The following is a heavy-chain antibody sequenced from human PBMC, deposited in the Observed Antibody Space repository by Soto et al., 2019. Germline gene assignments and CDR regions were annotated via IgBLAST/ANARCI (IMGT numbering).Heavy chain of an antibody. CDR2: IYTSGST. V-gene: IGHV4-4*07. Sequence: PSETLSLTCTVSGGSISSYYWSWIRQPAGKGLEWIGRIYTSGSTNYNPSLKSRVTMSVDTSKNQFSLKLSSVTAADTAVYYCARDXRAGDGYSHYYYYGMDVWGQGTTVTVSS. D-gene: IGHD4-4*01. CDR3: ARDXRAGDGYSHYYYYGMDV. CDR1: GGSISSYY. J-gene: IGHJ6*01.